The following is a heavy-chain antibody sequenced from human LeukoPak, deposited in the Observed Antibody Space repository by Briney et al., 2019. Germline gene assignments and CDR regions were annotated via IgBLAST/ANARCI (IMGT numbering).Heavy chain of an antibody. V-gene: IGHV3-30-3*01. Sequence: HPGGSLRLSCAASGFTFSSYAMHWVRQAPGKGLEWVAVISYDGSNKYYVDSVKGRFTISRDNSKNTLYLQMNSLRAEDTAVYYCAKGATSKPTSVWGSYTLNWYFDLWGRGTLVTVSS. J-gene: IGHJ2*01. CDR1: GFTFSSYA. CDR2: ISYDGSNK. CDR3: AKGATSKPTSVWGSYTLNWYFDL. D-gene: IGHD3-16*01.